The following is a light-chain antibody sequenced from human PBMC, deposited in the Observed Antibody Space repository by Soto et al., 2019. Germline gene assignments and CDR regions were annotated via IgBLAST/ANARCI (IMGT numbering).Light chain of an antibody. CDR2: GTS. V-gene: IGKV3-20*01. CDR3: QQYGNSPIT. J-gene: IGKJ5*01. CDR1: QSVSSSY. Sequence: EIELTQAPATLSLSPVERAILCWTPSQSVSSSYLAWYQQKPGQAPRLLIYGTSSRATGIPDRFSGSGSGTDFTLTISRLEPEDFAVYYCQQYGNSPITFGQGTRLEIK.